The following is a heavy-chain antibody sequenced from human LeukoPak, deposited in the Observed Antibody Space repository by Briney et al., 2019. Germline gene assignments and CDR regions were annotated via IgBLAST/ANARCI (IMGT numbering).Heavy chain of an antibody. Sequence: SETLSLTCTVSGGSISSYYWSWIRQPAGKGLEWIGRIYTSGSSNYNPSLKSRVTMSVDTTKNQYPLKLSSVTAADTVVYYCASSLAATYDYWGQGTLVTVSS. CDR2: IYTSGSS. J-gene: IGHJ4*02. CDR3: ASSLAATYDY. D-gene: IGHD2-15*01. V-gene: IGHV4-4*07. CDR1: GGSISSYY.